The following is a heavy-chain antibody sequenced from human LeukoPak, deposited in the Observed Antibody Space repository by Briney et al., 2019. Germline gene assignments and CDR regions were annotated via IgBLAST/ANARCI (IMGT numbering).Heavy chain of an antibody. Sequence: GASVKVSCKASGYTFTGYYMHWVRQAPGQGLEWMGWINPNSGGTNYAQKFQGRVTMTRDTSISTVYMELSSLRSEDTAVYYCARRILPNWFDPWGQGTLVTVSS. D-gene: IGHD2-15*01. CDR3: ARRILPNWFDP. V-gene: IGHV1-2*02. CDR1: GYTFTGYY. CDR2: INPNSGGT. J-gene: IGHJ5*02.